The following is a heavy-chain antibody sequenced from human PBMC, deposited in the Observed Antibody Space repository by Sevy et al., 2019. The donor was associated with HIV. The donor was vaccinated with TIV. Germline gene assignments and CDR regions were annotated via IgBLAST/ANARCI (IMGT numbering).Heavy chain of an antibody. CDR1: GFTFSSYS. CDR2: ITSRSSYI. CDR3: ARSWEQQLHDAFDI. Sequence: GESRKISCAASGFTFSSYSMNWVRQAPGKGLEWVSSITSRSSYIYYADSVKGRFTISRDNAKNSLYLQMNSLRAEDTAVYYCARSWEQQLHDAFDIWGQGTMVTVSS. D-gene: IGHD6-13*01. V-gene: IGHV3-21*01. J-gene: IGHJ3*02.